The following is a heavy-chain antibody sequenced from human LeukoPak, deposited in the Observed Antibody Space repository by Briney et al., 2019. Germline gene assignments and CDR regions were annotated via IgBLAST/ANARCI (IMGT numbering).Heavy chain of an antibody. CDR1: GFTFNTYS. CDR3: ARDAGITGTTDLDY. CDR2: ISSTSSYI. Sequence: GGSLRLSCAASGFTFNTYSMDWVRQAPGKGLEWVSSISSTSSYIYYADSVKGRFTVSRDNAKSSLYLQMNSLRAEDTAVYYCARDAGITGTTDLDYWGQGTLVTVSS. D-gene: IGHD1-7*01. J-gene: IGHJ4*02. V-gene: IGHV3-21*01.